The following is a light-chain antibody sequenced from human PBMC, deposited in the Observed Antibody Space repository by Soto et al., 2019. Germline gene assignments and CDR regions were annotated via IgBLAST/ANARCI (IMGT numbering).Light chain of an antibody. CDR2: DAS. V-gene: IGKV1-5*01. CDR1: QNIRGW. CDR3: QQYNSYSWT. Sequence: DIRMTQSPSTLSTSVGDRVTITCRASQNIRGWLAWYQQKPGKAPKLLIYDASTLESGVPSRFSGSGSGTEFTLTISSLQPDDCATYYCQQYNSYSWTFGQGTTVAIK. J-gene: IGKJ1*01.